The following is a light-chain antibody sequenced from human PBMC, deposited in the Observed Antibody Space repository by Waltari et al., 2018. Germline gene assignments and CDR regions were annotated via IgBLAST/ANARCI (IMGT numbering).Light chain of an antibody. CDR1: TSDVGGGNY. V-gene: IGLV2-14*03. CDR2: VVT. J-gene: IGLJ2*01. CDR3: SSYRSSSTLVV. Sequence: QSALTQPASLSGSPGQSITISCTGTTSDVGGGNYVSWYQQYPGKVPKLLIYVVTNRASWVSNRFSGSKSGSTAALTISGRQAEDEADYYCSSYRSSSTLVVFGGGTKLIVL.